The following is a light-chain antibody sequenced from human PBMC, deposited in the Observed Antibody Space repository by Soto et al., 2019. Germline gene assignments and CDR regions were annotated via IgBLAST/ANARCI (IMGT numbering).Light chain of an antibody. CDR2: GAS. V-gene: IGKV3-15*01. Sequence: EIVMTQSPATLSVSPGERATLSCRASQGVTTNLAWYQQKPGQAPRLLIYGASTRATGIPARFSGSGSGTEFTLTISSLQYEDFAGYYCQQYNTRPITFGVGTNVAIK. CDR3: QQYNTRPIT. CDR1: QGVTTN. J-gene: IGKJ4*01.